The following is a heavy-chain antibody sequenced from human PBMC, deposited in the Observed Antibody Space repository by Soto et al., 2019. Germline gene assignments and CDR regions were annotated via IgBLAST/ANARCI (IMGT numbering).Heavy chain of an antibody. CDR1: GGSISSYY. D-gene: IGHD6-19*01. CDR3: ARDLRLVRVRFDP. Sequence: PSETLSLTCTGCGGSISSYYCSWIRQPAWKGLEWIGRIYTSGSTNYNPSLKSRVTMSVDTSKNQFSLKLSSVTAADTAVYYCARDLRLVRVRFDPSGQGTLVTVSS. J-gene: IGHJ5*02. V-gene: IGHV4-4*07. CDR2: IYTSGST.